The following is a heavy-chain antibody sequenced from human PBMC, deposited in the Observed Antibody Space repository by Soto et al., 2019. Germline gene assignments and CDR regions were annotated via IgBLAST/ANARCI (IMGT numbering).Heavy chain of an antibody. CDR3: AKDPLTIFGVVIGRGGAFDI. Sequence: GGSLRLSCAASGFTFSSYAMSWVRQAPGKGLEWVSAMSGSGVTTHHADSVKGRFTISRDNSKNTLYLQMNSLRAEDTAVYYCAKDPLTIFGVVIGRGGAFDIWGQGTMVTVSS. D-gene: IGHD3-3*01. CDR1: GFTFSSYA. V-gene: IGHV3-23*01. J-gene: IGHJ3*02. CDR2: MSGSGVTT.